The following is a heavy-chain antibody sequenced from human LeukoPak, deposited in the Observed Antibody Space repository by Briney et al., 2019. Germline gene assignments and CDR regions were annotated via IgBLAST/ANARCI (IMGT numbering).Heavy chain of an antibody. J-gene: IGHJ4*02. D-gene: IGHD3-9*01. V-gene: IGHV3-23*01. CDR3: AKWGDYDILTGYYDSDY. Sequence: GGSLRLSCAASGFTFSNYAMSWVRQAPGKGLEWVSAIVGSGGSTYYADSVKGRLTISRDNPKNTLYLQMNSLRAEDTAVYYCAKWGDYDILTGYYDSDYWGQGTLVTVSS. CDR2: IVGSGGST. CDR1: GFTFSNYA.